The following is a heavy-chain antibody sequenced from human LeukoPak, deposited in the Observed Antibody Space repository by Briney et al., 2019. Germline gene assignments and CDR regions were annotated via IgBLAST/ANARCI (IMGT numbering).Heavy chain of an antibody. D-gene: IGHD3-22*01. Sequence: GGSLRLSCAASGFTVSSNYMSWVRQAPGKGLEWVAVIWYDGSNKYYADSVKGRFTISRDNSKNTLYLQMNSLRAEDTAVYYCARDPDSSGYYYPPAAFDIWGQGTMVTVSS. J-gene: IGHJ3*02. CDR1: GFTVSSNY. CDR2: IWYDGSNK. V-gene: IGHV3-33*08. CDR3: ARDPDSSGYYYPPAAFDI.